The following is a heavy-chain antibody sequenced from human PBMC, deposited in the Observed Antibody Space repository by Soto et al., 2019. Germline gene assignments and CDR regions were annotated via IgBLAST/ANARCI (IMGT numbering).Heavy chain of an antibody. D-gene: IGHD1-1*01. CDR3: ARRAGWPQPDADFDY. V-gene: IGHV4-39*01. Sequence: SETLSLTCTVSGGSISSSSYYWVLIRQPPGKGLEWIGSIYYSGSTYYNPSLKSRVTISVDTSKNQFSLKLSSVTAADTAVYYCARRAGWPQPDADFDYWGQGTLVTVSS. J-gene: IGHJ4*02. CDR1: GGSISSSSYY. CDR2: IYYSGST.